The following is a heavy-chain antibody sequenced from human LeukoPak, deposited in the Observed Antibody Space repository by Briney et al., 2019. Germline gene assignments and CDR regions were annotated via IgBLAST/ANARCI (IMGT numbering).Heavy chain of an antibody. Sequence: PGGSLRLSCAASGFTFSSYWMSWVRQAPGKGLERVSFIYSGGSTHYSDSVKGRFTISRDNSKNTLYLQMNSLRAEDTAVYYCARRAGAYSHPYDYWGQGTLVTVSS. V-gene: IGHV3-53*01. J-gene: IGHJ4*02. CDR2: IYSGGST. CDR1: GFTFSSYW. CDR3: ARRAGAYSHPYDY. D-gene: IGHD4/OR15-4a*01.